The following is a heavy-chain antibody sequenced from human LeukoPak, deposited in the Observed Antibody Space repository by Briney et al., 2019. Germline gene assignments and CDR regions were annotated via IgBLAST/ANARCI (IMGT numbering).Heavy chain of an antibody. J-gene: IGHJ3*01. CDR3: TRDLGNNPAADLDAFDL. D-gene: IGHD1-14*01. CDR1: GFIFSHYW. CDR2: NTPDGSNT. Sequence: GGSLRLSCEASGFIFSHYWMHWVRRVSGKGLVCVSRNTPDGSNTNYADSVKGRFTVSRDNTRNTLFLQPNSLSAEDTALYYCTRDLGNNPAADLDAFDLWGQGTMVSVSS. V-gene: IGHV3-74*01.